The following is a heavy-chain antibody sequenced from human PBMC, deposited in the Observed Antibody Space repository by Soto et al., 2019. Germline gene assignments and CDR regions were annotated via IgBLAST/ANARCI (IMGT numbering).Heavy chain of an antibody. V-gene: IGHV4-34*01. J-gene: IGHJ6*02. CDR3: ASTNVGRYYYYYYGMDV. Sequence: PSETLSLTCAVYGGSFSGYYWSWIRQPPGKGLEWIGEINHSGSTNYNPSLKSRVTISVDTSKNQFSLKLSSVTAADTAVYYCASTNVGRYYYYYYGMDVWGQGTTVTVSS. CDR1: GGSFSGYY. CDR2: INHSGST. D-gene: IGHD2-8*01.